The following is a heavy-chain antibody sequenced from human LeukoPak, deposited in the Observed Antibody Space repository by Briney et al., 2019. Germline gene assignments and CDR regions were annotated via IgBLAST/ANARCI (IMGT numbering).Heavy chain of an antibody. CDR2: INHSGST. D-gene: IGHD6-13*01. J-gene: IGHJ4*02. Sequence: PSETLSLTCAVYGGSFSGYYWSWIRQPPGKGLEWIGEINHSGSTNYNPSLKSRVTISVDTSKNQFALKLSSVPAADTAVYYCARVRQARPYCSSWYGLDYWGQGTLVTVSS. CDR3: ARVRQARPYCSSWYGLDY. CDR1: GGSFSGYY. V-gene: IGHV4-34*01.